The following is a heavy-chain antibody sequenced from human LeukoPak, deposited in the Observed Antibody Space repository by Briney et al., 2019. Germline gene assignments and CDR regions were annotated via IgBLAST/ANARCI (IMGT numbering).Heavy chain of an antibody. Sequence: ASVKVSCKTSGYSFTSYWIGWVRQMPGKGLEWMGIIYPGDSDTRYSPSLQGQVTISADKSISTAYLQWSSLKASDTAMYYCARDRLPSGSYYVDAFDIWGQGTMVTVSS. CDR3: ARDRLPSGSYYVDAFDI. CDR1: GYSFTSYW. J-gene: IGHJ3*02. V-gene: IGHV5-51*01. D-gene: IGHD1-26*01. CDR2: IYPGDSDT.